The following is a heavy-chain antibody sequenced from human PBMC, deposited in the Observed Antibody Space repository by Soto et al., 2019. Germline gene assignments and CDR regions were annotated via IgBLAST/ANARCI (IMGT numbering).Heavy chain of an antibody. Sequence: QVRLVQSGPEVKKPGSSVKVSCEASGGTFSSSAVTWVRQAPGQGLEWMGGIIPIVTTPNYAQKFQGRLTISADKSTSTSYMELSSLRSEDTGVYYCARVGYNFWSGYHYYGMDVWGQGTTVIVSS. CDR3: ARVGYNFWSGYHYYGMDV. J-gene: IGHJ6*02. V-gene: IGHV1-69*06. D-gene: IGHD3-3*01. CDR1: GGTFSSSA. CDR2: IIPIVTTP.